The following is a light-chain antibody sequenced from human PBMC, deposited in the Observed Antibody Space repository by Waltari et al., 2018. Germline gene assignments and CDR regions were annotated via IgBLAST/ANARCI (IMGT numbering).Light chain of an antibody. V-gene: IGKV1-9*01. CDR2: EAS. CDR1: QGINSY. CDR3: QHLNSYPPT. Sequence: DIQLTQSPSFLSASVGDRVTITCRASQGINSYLAWYQQKPGKAPNLLISEASTLQSGVPSRFSGTGSETEFTLTISSLQPEDFATYFCQHLNSYPPTFGPGTIVDIK. J-gene: IGKJ3*01.